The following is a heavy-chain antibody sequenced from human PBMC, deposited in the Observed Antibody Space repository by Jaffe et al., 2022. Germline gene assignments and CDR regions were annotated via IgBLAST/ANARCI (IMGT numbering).Heavy chain of an antibody. V-gene: IGHV3-66*02. CDR1: GFTVSSNY. Sequence: EVQLVESGGGLVQPGGSLRLSCAASGFTVSSNYMSWVRQAPGKGLEWVSVIYNGGGTYYADSVKGRFTISRDNSKNTLYLQMNSLRAEDTAVYYCARDRGGRYCSSSSCYVEDYWGQGTLVTVSS. J-gene: IGHJ4*02. CDR3: ARDRGGRYCSSSSCYVEDY. D-gene: IGHD2-2*01. CDR2: IYNGGGT.